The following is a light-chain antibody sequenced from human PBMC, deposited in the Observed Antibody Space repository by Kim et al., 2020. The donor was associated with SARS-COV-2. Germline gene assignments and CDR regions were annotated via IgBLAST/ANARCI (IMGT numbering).Light chain of an antibody. V-gene: IGKV3-20*01. Sequence: SPGERATLSCRASQSVINNYLAWYQQKPGQAPRLLIYGASSRATGTPDRFSGSGSGTDFTLTVSRLEPEDFAVYYCQQYGRTPYTFGQGTKLEI. CDR2: GAS. J-gene: IGKJ2*01. CDR3: QQYGRTPYT. CDR1: QSVINNY.